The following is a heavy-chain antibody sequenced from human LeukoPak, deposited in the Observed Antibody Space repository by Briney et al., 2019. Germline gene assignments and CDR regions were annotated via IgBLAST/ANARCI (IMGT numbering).Heavy chain of an antibody. D-gene: IGHD2-2*01. Sequence: PSETLSLTCAVYGGSFSGYYWSWIRQPPGKGLEWIGEINHSGSTNYNPSLKSRVTISVDTSKNQFSLKLSSVTAADTAVYYCARGVPAAEVPTSWHVGFDYTNFDYWGQGTLVTVSS. J-gene: IGHJ4*02. CDR2: INHSGST. V-gene: IGHV4-34*01. CDR3: ARGVPAAEVPTSWHVGFDYTNFDY. CDR1: GGSFSGYY.